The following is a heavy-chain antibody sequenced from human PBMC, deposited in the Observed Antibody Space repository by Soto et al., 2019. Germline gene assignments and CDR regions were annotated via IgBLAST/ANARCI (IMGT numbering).Heavy chain of an antibody. CDR2: IYYSGST. V-gene: IGHV4-61*01. Sequence: PSETLSLTCTVSGGSVSSGSYYWSWIRQPPGKGLEWIGYIYYSGSTNYNPSLKSRVTISVDTSKNQFSLKLSSVTAADTAVYYCARALLLRLGELSVRRTDYGMDVWGQGTTVT. CDR3: ARALLLRLGELSVRRTDYGMDV. CDR1: GGSVSSGSYY. D-gene: IGHD3-16*02. J-gene: IGHJ6*02.